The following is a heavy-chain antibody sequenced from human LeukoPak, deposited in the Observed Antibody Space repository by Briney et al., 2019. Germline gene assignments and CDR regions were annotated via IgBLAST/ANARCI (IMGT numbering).Heavy chain of an antibody. J-gene: IGHJ4*02. CDR3: ARISWSGSYFSAV. D-gene: IGHD1-26*01. Sequence: SVKVSCKASGGTFSSYAIYWVRQAPGQGLEWMEGIIPIFGPTNYAQKFQGRVTITADESTGYMELSSLRSADTAVYYCARISWSGSYFSAVWGQGTLVTVSS. V-gene: IGHV1-69*13. CDR1: GGTFSSYA. CDR2: IIPIFGPT.